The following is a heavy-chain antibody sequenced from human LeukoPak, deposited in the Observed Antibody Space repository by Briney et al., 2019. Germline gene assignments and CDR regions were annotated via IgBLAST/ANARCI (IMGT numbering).Heavy chain of an antibody. J-gene: IGHJ6*02. V-gene: IGHV3-66*01. Sequence: PGGSLRLSCAASGFTVSSNYMSWVRQAPGKGLEWVSVIYSGGSTYHADSVKGRFTISRDNSKNTLYLQMNSLRAEDTAVYYCARDGVDSSGWPSYGMDVWGQGTTVTVSS. CDR3: ARDGVDSSGWPSYGMDV. CDR1: GFTVSSNY. CDR2: IYSGGST. D-gene: IGHD6-19*01.